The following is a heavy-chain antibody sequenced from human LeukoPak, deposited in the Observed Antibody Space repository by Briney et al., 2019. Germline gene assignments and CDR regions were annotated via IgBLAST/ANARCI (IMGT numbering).Heavy chain of an antibody. CDR2: ISSSSYI. V-gene: IGHV3-21*01. J-gene: IGHJ4*02. CDR1: GFTFSSYS. D-gene: IGHD3-9*01. Sequence: GGSLRLSCAASGFTFSSYSMNWVRQAPGKGLEWVSSISSSSYIYYADSVKGRFTISRDNAKNSLYLQMNSLSAEDTAVYYCAVIGYYDILTGYYDFDYWGQGTLVTVSS. CDR3: AVIGYYDILTGYYDFDY.